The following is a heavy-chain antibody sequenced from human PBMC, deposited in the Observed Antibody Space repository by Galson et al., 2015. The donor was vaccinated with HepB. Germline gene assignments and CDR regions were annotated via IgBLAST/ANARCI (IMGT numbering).Heavy chain of an antibody. J-gene: IGHJ5*02. CDR1: GFTFRGYS. Sequence: SLRLSCAASGFTFRGYSMNWVRQAPGKGLEWVSSISGTSSYIYYADSVKGRFTITRDNAKNSLYLQMNSLRAEDTAVYYCASGGFGELSWGQGTPVTVSS. CDR3: ASGGFGELS. CDR2: ISGTSSYI. D-gene: IGHD3-10*01. V-gene: IGHV3-21*01.